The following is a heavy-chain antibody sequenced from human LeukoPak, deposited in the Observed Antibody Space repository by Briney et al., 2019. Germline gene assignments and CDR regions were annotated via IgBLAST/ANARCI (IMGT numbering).Heavy chain of an antibody. CDR2: IYSGGST. CDR3: ARGNSPGFDY. CDR1: GFTVSSNY. V-gene: IGHV3-53*04. Sequence: PGGSLRLSCAASGFTVSSNYMSWVRQAPGKGLEWVSVIYSGGSTYYSDSVKGRFTISRHNSKNTLYLQMNSLRAEDTAVYYCARGNSPGFDYWGQGTLGTVSS. D-gene: IGHD4-23*01. J-gene: IGHJ4*02.